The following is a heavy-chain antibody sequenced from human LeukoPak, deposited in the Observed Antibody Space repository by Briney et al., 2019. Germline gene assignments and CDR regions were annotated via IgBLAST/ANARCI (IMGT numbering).Heavy chain of an antibody. V-gene: IGHV3-30-3*01. Sequence: PGGSLRLSCAAYGFTFSSYAMHWVRQAPGKGLEWVAVISYDGSNKYYADSVKGRFTISRDNSKNTLYLQMNSLRAEDTAVYYCAREGGTYYDFWSGYSNPNWFDPWGQGTLVTVSS. J-gene: IGHJ5*02. D-gene: IGHD3-3*01. CDR2: ISYDGSNK. CDR1: GFTFSSYA. CDR3: AREGGTYYDFWSGYSNPNWFDP.